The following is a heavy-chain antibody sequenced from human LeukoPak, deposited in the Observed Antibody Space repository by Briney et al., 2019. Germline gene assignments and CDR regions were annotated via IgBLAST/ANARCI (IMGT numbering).Heavy chain of an antibody. CDR1: GFTFSRYA. CDR2: VSGSSGST. D-gene: IGHD2-21*02. CDR3: AKDSPYCGGDCYSFDY. Sequence: GGSLRLSCAASGFTFSRYAMNWVRQAPGKGLEWVSLVSGSSGSTYYADSVKGRFTISRDNSKNTLFLQMNSLRAEDTAVYYCAKDSPYCGGDCYSFDYWGQGTLVTVSS. J-gene: IGHJ4*02. V-gene: IGHV3-23*01.